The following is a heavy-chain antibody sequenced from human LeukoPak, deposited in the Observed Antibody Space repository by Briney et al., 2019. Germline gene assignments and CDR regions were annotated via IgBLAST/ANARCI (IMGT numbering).Heavy chain of an antibody. Sequence: GGSLRLSCTVSGFVFSDYWMSWVRQVPGKGLEWLANINQDGRQTSYLDFVRGRFTVSRDNAKNSLYLHMNSLRADDTAVYFCARDSPPRYSGYDWVFWGRGTLVTVSS. J-gene: IGHJ4*02. CDR1: GFVFSDYW. CDR2: INQDGRQT. CDR3: ARDSPPRYSGYDWVF. D-gene: IGHD5-12*01. V-gene: IGHV3-7*01.